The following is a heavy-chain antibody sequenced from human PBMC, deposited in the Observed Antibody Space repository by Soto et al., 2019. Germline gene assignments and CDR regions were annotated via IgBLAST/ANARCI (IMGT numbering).Heavy chain of an antibody. D-gene: IGHD2-15*01. V-gene: IGHV3-21*01. CDR3: ARDRGYDAHDYYFNAMDV. CDR1: GFTFRTYT. J-gene: IGHJ6*02. Sequence: GGSLRLSCVASGFTFRTYTMNWVRQAPGKGLEWVSGIRGFSPYTFYADSVKGRFTISRDNAKNSLYLQMNSLRAEDTAVYYCARDRGYDAHDYYFNAMDVRGQATTFPVSS. CDR2: IRGFSPYT.